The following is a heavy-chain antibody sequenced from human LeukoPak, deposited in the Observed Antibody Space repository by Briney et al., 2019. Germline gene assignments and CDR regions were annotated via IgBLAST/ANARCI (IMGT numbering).Heavy chain of an antibody. V-gene: IGHV3-23*01. CDR3: AKANCGSECFYIMDV. CDR1: GFTSNNFA. CDR2: ISGSTGRT. D-gene: IGHD3-16*01. Sequence: GGSLRLSCAAYGFTSNNFAMNWVRQAPGKGLECVSSISGSTGRTYYADSVKGRFTISRDDSKNTVYLEMNNLRAEDTALYFCAKANCGSECFYIMDVWGQGTMVTVSS. J-gene: IGHJ6*02.